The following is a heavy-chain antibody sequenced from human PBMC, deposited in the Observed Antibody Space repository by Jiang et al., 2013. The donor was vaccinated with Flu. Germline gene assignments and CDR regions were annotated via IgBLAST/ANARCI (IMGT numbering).Heavy chain of an antibody. V-gene: IGHV4-59*01. CDR2: IYYSGST. D-gene: IGHD2/OR15-2a*01. CDR1: GGSISSYY. J-gene: IGHJ2*01. Sequence: GPGLVKPSETLSLTCTVSGGSISSYYWSWIRQPPGKGLEWIGYIYYSGSTNYNPSLKSRVTISVDTSKNQFSLKLSSVTAADTAVYYCARGDFPFWYFDLWGRGTLVTVSS. CDR3: ARGDFPFWYFDL.